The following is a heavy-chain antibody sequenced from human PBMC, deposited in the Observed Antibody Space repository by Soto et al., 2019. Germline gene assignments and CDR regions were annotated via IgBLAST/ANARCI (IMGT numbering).Heavy chain of an antibody. CDR1: GFTFSSYG. CDR2: IWYDGSNK. J-gene: IGHJ4*02. Sequence: QVQLVESGGGVVQPGRSLRLSCAASGFTFSSYGMHWVRQAPGKGLEWVAVIWYDGSNKYYADSVKGRFTISRDNSKNTQYLQMNSLRAEDTAVYYCAREGDTIGYYFDYWGQGTLVTVSS. CDR3: AREGDTIGYYFDY. D-gene: IGHD3-16*01. V-gene: IGHV3-33*01.